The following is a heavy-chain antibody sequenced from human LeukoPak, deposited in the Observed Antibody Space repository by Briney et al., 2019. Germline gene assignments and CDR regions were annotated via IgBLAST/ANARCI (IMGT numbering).Heavy chain of an antibody. V-gene: IGHV3-23*01. CDR3: AKDLFLAATTLDY. CDR2: ITGSGDNT. D-gene: IGHD5-12*01. J-gene: IGHJ4*02. Sequence: GGSLRLSCAASGFTFSSYGMTWVRQAPGKGLEWVSGITGSGDNTYYADSVKGRFTISRDNSKNTLYLQMNSLRAEDTAVYYCAKDLFLAATTLDYWGQGTLVTVSS. CDR1: GFTFSSYG.